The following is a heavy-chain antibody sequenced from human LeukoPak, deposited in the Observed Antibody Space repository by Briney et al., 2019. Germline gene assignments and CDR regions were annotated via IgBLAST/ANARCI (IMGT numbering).Heavy chain of an antibody. D-gene: IGHD5-12*01. CDR3: ARGDYGGYSGPYYFDY. J-gene: IGHJ4*02. V-gene: IGHV3-48*03. Sequence: GGSLRLSCAASGFTFSSYEMNWVRQAPGKGLEWVSYISSSGSTIYYADSVKGRFTTSRDNAKNSLYLQMNSLRAEDTAVYYCARGDYGGYSGPYYFDYWGQGTLVTVSS. CDR1: GFTFSSYE. CDR2: ISSSGSTI.